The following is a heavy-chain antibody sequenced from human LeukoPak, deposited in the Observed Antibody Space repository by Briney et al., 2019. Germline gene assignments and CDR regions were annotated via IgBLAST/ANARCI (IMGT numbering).Heavy chain of an antibody. D-gene: IGHD2-21*01. V-gene: IGHV6-1*01. Sequence: SQTLSLTCAISGDSVSSNSVTWNWIRQSPSRGLEWLGRTYYRSKWYNDYALSMKSRITINPDTSKNQFSLQLNSVTPEDTAVYYCARDTYCGGDCYLFDYWGQGTLVTVSP. CDR2: TYYRSKWYN. J-gene: IGHJ4*02. CDR3: ARDTYCGGDCYLFDY. CDR1: GDSVSSNSVT.